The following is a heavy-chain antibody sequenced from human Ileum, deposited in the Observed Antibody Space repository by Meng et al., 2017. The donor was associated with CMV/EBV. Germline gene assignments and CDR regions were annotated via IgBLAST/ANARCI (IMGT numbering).Heavy chain of an antibody. CDR3: VKTTKSPYS. J-gene: IGHJ4*02. CDR2: IGGSGHLT. Sequence: GGSLRLSCAASGFGFSSYAMNWVRRAPGKGLEWVSTIGGSGHLTWYADSVRGRFTISRDNSKNTLLLHMNSLRADDTAVYFCVKTTKSPYSWGQGTLVTVSS. V-gene: IGHV3-23*01. CDR1: GFGFSSYA. D-gene: IGHD1-14*01.